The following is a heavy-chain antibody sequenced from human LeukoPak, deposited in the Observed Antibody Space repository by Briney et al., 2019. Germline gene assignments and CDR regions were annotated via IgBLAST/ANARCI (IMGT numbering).Heavy chain of an antibody. CDR1: GFTFSSYA. D-gene: IGHD2-2*01. J-gene: IGHJ5*02. CDR3: ARARGYGVVLPAASSAYT. CDR2: ISYDGSNK. Sequence: PGMSLRLSCAASGFTFSSYAMHWVRQAPGKGLEWVAVISYDGSNKYYADSVTGRFTISRDNPKNTLYLQMNSLRAEDTAVYYCARARGYGVVLPAASSAYTWSQGTLVTVSS. V-gene: IGHV3-30*04.